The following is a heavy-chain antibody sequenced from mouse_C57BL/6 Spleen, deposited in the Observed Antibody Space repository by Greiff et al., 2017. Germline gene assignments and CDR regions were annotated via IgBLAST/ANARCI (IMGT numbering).Heavy chain of an antibody. D-gene: IGHD2-3*01. V-gene: IGHV5S21*01. Sequence: EVMLVQSGAGLVKPGGSLKLSCAASRFTFSSYAMSWVRQTPGKRLEWVAYICSGGDYTYYADTVKGRFTMSRDKARNTLYLKMGSLKSEDTAMYYCARDGYLFAYWGKGTLVTVSA. CDR1: RFTFSSYA. CDR3: ARDGYLFAY. CDR2: ICSGGDYT. J-gene: IGHJ3*01.